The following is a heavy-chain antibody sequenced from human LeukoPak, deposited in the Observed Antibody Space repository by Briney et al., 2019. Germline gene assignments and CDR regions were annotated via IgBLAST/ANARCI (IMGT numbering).Heavy chain of an antibody. V-gene: IGHV4-39*01. CDR2: IYYSGST. CDR3: ARKGPYYYMDV. J-gene: IGHJ6*03. CDR1: GGSISSSSYY. Sequence: SETLSLTCTVSGGSISSSSYYWGWIRQPPGKGLEWIGSIYYSGSTYYNPSLKSRVTISVDTSKNQFSLRLSSVTAADTAVYYCARKGPYYYMDVWGKGTTVTVSS.